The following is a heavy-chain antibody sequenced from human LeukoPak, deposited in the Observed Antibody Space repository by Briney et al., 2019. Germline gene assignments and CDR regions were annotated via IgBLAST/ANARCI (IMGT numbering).Heavy chain of an antibody. D-gene: IGHD3-10*01. Sequence: HSGRSLRLSCAASGFTFSSYAMHWVRQAPGKGLEWVGVISYDGSNKYYADSVKGRFTISRDNSKNTLYLQMNSLRAEDTAVYYCAREVRGVGGAFDIWGQGTMVTVSS. V-gene: IGHV3-30-3*01. J-gene: IGHJ3*02. CDR1: GFTFSSYA. CDR3: AREVRGVGGAFDI. CDR2: ISYDGSNK.